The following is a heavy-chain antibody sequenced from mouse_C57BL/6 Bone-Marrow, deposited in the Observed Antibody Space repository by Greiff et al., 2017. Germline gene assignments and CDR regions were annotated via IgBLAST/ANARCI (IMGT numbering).Heavy chain of an antibody. CDR3: GREVTTYFDD. J-gene: IGHJ2*01. V-gene: IGHV1-26*01. CDR2: INPNNGGT. Sequence: VQLQQSGPELVKPGASVKISCKASGYTFTDYYMNWVKQSHGKSLEWIGDINPNNGGTSYNPKFKGQATLTVDKSSRTAYMELRSLPSEDSAVXYCGREVTTYFDDWGKGTTLTVSS. CDR1: GYTFTDYY. D-gene: IGHD2-12*01.